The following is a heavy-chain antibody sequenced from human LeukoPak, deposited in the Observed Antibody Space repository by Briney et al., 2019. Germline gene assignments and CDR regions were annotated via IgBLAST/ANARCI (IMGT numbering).Heavy chain of an antibody. V-gene: IGHV4-61*02. D-gene: IGHD2-2*01. CDR3: ARETLHCSGTSCSPYCFDY. J-gene: IGHJ4*02. Sequence: SETLSLTCTVSGGSISSGSYYWSWIRQPAGKGLEWIGRIYTSGSTNYNPSLKSRVTISVDTSKNQFSLKLSSVTAADTAVYYCARETLHCSGTSCSPYCFDYWGQGTLVTVSS. CDR2: IYTSGST. CDR1: GGSISSGSYY.